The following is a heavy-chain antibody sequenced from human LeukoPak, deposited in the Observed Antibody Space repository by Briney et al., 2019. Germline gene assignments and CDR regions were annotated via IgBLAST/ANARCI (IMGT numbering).Heavy chain of an antibody. J-gene: IGHJ4*02. CDR2: ISYDGSNK. CDR1: GFTFSSYW. CDR3: ARGGYYCEVCFDY. D-gene: IGHD3-22*01. Sequence: GGSLRLSCAASGFTFSSYWMSWVRQAPGKGLEWVAVISYDGSNKYYADSVKGRFTISRDNSKNTLYLQMNSLRAEDTAVYYCARGGYYCEVCFDYWGQGTLVTVSS. V-gene: IGHV3-30-3*01.